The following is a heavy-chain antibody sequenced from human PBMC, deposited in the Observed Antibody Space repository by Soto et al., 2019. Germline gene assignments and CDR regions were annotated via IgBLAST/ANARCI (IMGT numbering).Heavy chain of an antibody. Sequence: QVQLVQSGAEVKKPGASVKVSCKASGYTFTSYYMHWVRQAPGQGLEWMGIINPSGGSTSYAQKFQGRVTITRDTSTSTVYMELSRLRSEDTAVYYCARELGRHDYGDHDAFDIWGQGTMVTVSS. V-gene: IGHV1-46*01. CDR3: ARELGRHDYGDHDAFDI. CDR1: GYTFTSYY. CDR2: INPSGGST. J-gene: IGHJ3*02. D-gene: IGHD4-17*01.